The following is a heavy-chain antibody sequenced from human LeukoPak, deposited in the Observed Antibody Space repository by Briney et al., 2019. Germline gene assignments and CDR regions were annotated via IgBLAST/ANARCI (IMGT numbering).Heavy chain of an antibody. Sequence: PGGSLRLSCAASGFTFSSYGMHWVRQAPGKGLEWVAVISYDGSNKYYADSVKGRFTISRDNSKNTLYLQMNSLRAEDTAVYYCAKGSVYYDYVWGSYRPAEYFQHWGQGTLVTVSS. CDR2: ISYDGSNK. V-gene: IGHV3-30*18. J-gene: IGHJ1*01. CDR3: AKGSVYYDYVWGSYRPAEYFQH. D-gene: IGHD3-16*02. CDR1: GFTFSSYG.